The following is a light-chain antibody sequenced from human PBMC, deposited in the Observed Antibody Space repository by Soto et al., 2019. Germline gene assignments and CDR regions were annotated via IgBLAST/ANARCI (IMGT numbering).Light chain of an antibody. CDR1: QSIGSW. J-gene: IGKJ4*01. V-gene: IGKV1-5*01. Sequence: DIQVTQSPSTLSASAGDRVTITCRASQSIGSWLAWYHQKPGKAPKLLIYDASSLESGVPSRFSGSGSETEFTLTISNLQPDDFATYYCQQYNSYSPLTFGGGTKVDIK. CDR3: QQYNSYSPLT. CDR2: DAS.